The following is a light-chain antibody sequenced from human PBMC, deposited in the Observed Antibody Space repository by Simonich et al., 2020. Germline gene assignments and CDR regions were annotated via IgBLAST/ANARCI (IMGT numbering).Light chain of an antibody. CDR2: KVA. J-gene: IGKJ5*01. CDR1: QSLVHSDGNTY. CDR3: MQGTHWPPIT. V-gene: IGKV2-30*02. Sequence: DVVMTQSPFSLPVTLGQPASISCRSSQSLVHSDGNTYLNWFQQRPGQSPRSLIYKVANRDSGVPDRFSGSGSGTDFTLKISRVEAEDVGVYYCMQGTHWPPITFGQGTRLEIK.